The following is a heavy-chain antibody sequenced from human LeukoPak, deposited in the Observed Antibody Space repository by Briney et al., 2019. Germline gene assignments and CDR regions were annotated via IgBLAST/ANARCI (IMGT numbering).Heavy chain of an antibody. CDR1: GGSISNYY. J-gene: IGHJ4*02. CDR3: AGGYGSGSYSS. D-gene: IGHD3-10*01. CDR2: LHTSGSYT. V-gene: IGHV4-4*07. Sequence: PSETLSLTCTVSGGSISNYYWSWIRQPAGKGLEWMGRLHTSGSYTYYKSSLKSRLTMSLDTPTRQFSLKLTSVTAADTAVYYCAGGYGSGSYSSWGQGTLVIVSS.